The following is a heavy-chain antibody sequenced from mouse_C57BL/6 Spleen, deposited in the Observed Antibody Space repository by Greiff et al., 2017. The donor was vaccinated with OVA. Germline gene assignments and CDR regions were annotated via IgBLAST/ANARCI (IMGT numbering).Heavy chain of an antibody. CDR2: IDPNSGGT. Sequence: QVQLQQSGAELVKPGASVKLSCKASGYTFTSYWMHWVKQRPGQGLEWIGRIDPNSGGTKYNEKFKSKATLTVDKPSSTAYMQLSSLTSEDSAVYYCARCYYDYVRPGYWGQGTTLTVSS. CDR1: GYTFTSYW. J-gene: IGHJ2*01. D-gene: IGHD2-4*01. V-gene: IGHV1-72*01. CDR3: ARCYYDYVRPGY.